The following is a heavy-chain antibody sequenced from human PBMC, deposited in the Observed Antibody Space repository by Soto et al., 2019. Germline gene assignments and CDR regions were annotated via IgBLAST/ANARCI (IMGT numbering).Heavy chain of an antibody. J-gene: IGHJ4*02. CDR2: IHGDGGKI. D-gene: IGHD5-18*01. V-gene: IGHV3-7*01. CDR3: ARDFYGGYTYGPGDY. Sequence: SLRLSCAASGFMFSAYWMSWVRQAPGKGLEWVANIHGDGGKIYYVDSVKGRFTISRDNAKRSLYLQMNSLRAEDTAVYYCARDFYGGYTYGPGDYWGQGALVTVSS. CDR1: GFMFSAYW.